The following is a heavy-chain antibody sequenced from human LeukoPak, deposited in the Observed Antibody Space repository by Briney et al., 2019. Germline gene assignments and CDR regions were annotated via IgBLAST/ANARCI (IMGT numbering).Heavy chain of an antibody. D-gene: IGHD5-24*01. CDR2: IRSKANSYAT. CDR3: TTLPRDGYNA. J-gene: IGHJ5*02. CDR1: GFTFSGSA. V-gene: IGHV3-73*01. Sequence: GGSLRLSCAASGFTFSGSAMHWVRQASGKGPEWVGRIRSKANSYATAYAASVKGRFTISRDDSKNTAYLQMNSLKTEDTAVYYCTTLPRDGYNAWGQGTLVTVSS.